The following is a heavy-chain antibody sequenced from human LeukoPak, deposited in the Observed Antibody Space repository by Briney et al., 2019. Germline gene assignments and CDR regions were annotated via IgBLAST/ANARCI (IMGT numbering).Heavy chain of an antibody. J-gene: IGHJ4*02. D-gene: IGHD1-26*01. CDR1: GYTFTGYY. CDR3: ARDRYSGSYYARGYFDY. Sequence: GASVKVSCKASGYTFTGYYMHWVRQAPGQGLEWMGWINPNSGGTNYAQKFQGRVTMTRDTSISTAYMELSRLRSDDTAVYYYARDRYSGSYYARGYFDYWGQGTLVTVSS. V-gene: IGHV1-2*02. CDR2: INPNSGGT.